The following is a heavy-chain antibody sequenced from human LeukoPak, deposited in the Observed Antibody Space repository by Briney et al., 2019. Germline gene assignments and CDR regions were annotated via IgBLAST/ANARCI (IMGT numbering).Heavy chain of an antibody. D-gene: IGHD3-10*01. J-gene: IGHJ6*02. V-gene: IGHV4-59*01. CDR3: ARVRGVLWFGELPSMDV. Sequence: SETLSLTCTVSGGSISSYYWSRIRQPPGKGLEWIGYIYYSGSTNYNPSLKSRVTISVDTSKNQFSLKLSSVTAADTVVYYCARVRGVLWFGELPSMDVWGQGTTVTVSS. CDR2: IYYSGST. CDR1: GGSISSYY.